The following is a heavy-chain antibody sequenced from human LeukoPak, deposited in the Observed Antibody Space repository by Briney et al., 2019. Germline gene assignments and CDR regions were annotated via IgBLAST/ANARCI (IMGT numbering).Heavy chain of an antibody. V-gene: IGHV5-51*01. D-gene: IGHD6-13*01. CDR1: AYRFTNYW. CDR3: ARWAATGTGLDY. Sequence: GESLKISCKGSAYRFTNYWIGWVRQMRGKGLEWMGIIYPGDSDTRYSPSFQGQVTISADKSISPAYLQWSSLKASDTAMYYCARWAATGTGLDYWGQGTLVTVSS. CDR2: IYPGDSDT. J-gene: IGHJ4*02.